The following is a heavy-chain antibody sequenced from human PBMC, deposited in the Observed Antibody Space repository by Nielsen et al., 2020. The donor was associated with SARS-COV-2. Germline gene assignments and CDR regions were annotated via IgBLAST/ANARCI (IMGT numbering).Heavy chain of an antibody. CDR1: GGTFSSYA. D-gene: IGHD1-14*01. Sequence: ASVKVSCKASGGTFSSYAISWVRQATGQGLEWMGWMNPNSGNTGYAQKFQGRVTMTRNTSISTAYMELSSLRSEDTAVYYCARSPRKSGYGMDVWGQGTTVTVSS. CDR3: ARSPRKSGYGMDV. V-gene: IGHV1-8*02. CDR2: MNPNSGNT. J-gene: IGHJ6*02.